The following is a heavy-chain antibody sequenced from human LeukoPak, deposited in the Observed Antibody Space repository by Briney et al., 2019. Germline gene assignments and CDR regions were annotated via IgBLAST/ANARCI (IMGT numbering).Heavy chain of an antibody. CDR3: ARGEEWLGELDY. J-gene: IGHJ4*02. CDR2: IYYSGST. V-gene: IGHV4-59*01. D-gene: IGHD6-19*01. Sequence: PSETLSLTRTVSGGSISSYYWSWIRQPPGKGLEWIGYIYYSGSTNYNPSLKSRVIISVDTSKNQFSLKLSSVTAADTAVYYCARGEEWLGELDYWGQGTLVTVSS. CDR1: GGSISSYY.